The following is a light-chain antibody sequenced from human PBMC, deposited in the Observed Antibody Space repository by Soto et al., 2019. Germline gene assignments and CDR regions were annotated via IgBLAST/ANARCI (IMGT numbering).Light chain of an antibody. V-gene: IGKV3-15*01. Sequence: TQSPAPLSLSPAARAPLSCRPSQSVSIVLAWYQQKPGKAPRLLIHGATTRATGVPARFSGSGSGTEFTLTISSLQAEDFAVYYCQQYNILLRTFGQGANV. CDR3: QQYNILLRT. CDR1: QSVSIV. CDR2: GAT. J-gene: IGKJ1*01.